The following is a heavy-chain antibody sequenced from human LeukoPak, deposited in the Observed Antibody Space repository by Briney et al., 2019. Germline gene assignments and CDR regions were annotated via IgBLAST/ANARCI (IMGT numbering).Heavy chain of an antibody. V-gene: IGHV3-30*04. CDR2: VSYDGSNK. D-gene: IGHD4-17*01. Sequence: GGSLRLSCAASGFTFSSYAMHWVRQAPGKGLEWVAVVSYDGSNKYYADSVKGRFTISRDNSKNTLYLQMNSLRAEDTAVYYCARDIHGTVATGYWGQGTLVTVSS. CDR3: ARDIHGTVATGY. J-gene: IGHJ4*02. CDR1: GFTFSSYA.